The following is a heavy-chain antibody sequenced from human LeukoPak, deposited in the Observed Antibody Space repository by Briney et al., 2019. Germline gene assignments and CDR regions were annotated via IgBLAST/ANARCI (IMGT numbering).Heavy chain of an antibody. J-gene: IGHJ4*02. CDR1: GFTFEDYG. V-gene: IGHV4-34*08. CDR2: INHSGST. Sequence: GSLRLSCAVSGFTFEDYGMSWVRQGPGKGLEWIGEINHSGSTNYNPSLKSRVTISVDTSKNQFSLKLSSVTAADTAVYYCARDLGGPGSLGYLDYWGQGTLVTVSS. D-gene: IGHD1-14*01. CDR3: ARDLGGPGSLGYLDY.